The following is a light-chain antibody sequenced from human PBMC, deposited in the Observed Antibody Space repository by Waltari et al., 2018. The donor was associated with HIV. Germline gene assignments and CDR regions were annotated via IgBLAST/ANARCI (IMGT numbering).Light chain of an antibody. CDR1: ALPKQY. CDR2: KDS. V-gene: IGLV3-25*03. CDR3: QSGDSSGTYWV. Sequence: SYELTQPPSVSVSPGQTARITCSGDALPKQYAYWYQQKPGQAPVLVIYKDSERPSGIPERFSCSSSGKTVTLTISGVQAEDEADYYCQSGDSSGTYWVFGGGTKLTVL. J-gene: IGLJ3*02.